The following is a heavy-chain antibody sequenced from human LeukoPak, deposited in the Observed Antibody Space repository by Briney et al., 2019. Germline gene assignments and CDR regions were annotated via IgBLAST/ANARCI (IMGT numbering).Heavy chain of an antibody. J-gene: IGHJ4*02. CDR1: GGSISSYY. V-gene: IGHV4-59*01. CDR3: ARYVYGGNSGFDH. CDR2: IYYGGST. D-gene: IGHD4-23*01. Sequence: AETLSLTCTVSGGSISSYYWSWIRQPPGKGLEWIGYIYYGGSTNYHPSFMSRVTILLDASKNHFSLKLSSVTAAETAVYYYARYVYGGNSGFDHWAQGTLVPLPS.